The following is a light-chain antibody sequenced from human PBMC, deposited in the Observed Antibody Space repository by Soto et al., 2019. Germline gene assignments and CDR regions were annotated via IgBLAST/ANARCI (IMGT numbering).Light chain of an antibody. CDR3: QQYNNWPPGA. Sequence: EIVMTQSPATLSVSPGERATLSCRASQSVNSNLAWYQQKPGQAPRLLIYGASSRATGIPARFSGSGSGTEFTLTISSLQSEDFAVYYCQQYNNWPPGALGQGTKVEIK. V-gene: IGKV3-15*01. CDR1: QSVNSN. CDR2: GAS. J-gene: IGKJ1*01.